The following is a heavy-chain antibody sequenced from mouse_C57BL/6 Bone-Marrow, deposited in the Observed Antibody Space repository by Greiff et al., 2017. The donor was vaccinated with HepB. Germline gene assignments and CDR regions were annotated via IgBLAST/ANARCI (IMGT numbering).Heavy chain of an antibody. J-gene: IGHJ4*01. V-gene: IGHV14-4*01. Sequence: VQLQQSGAELVRPGASVKLSCTASGFNIKDDYMHWVKQRPEQGLEWIGWIDPENGDTEYASKFQGKATITADTSSNTAYLQLSSLTSEDTAVYYCTSYDYPTYAMDYGGQGTSVTVSS. CDR1: GFNIKDDY. CDR3: TSYDYPTYAMDY. D-gene: IGHD2-4*01. CDR2: IDPENGDT.